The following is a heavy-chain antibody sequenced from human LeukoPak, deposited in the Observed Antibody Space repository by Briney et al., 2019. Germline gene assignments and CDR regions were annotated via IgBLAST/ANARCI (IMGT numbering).Heavy chain of an antibody. D-gene: IGHD5-18*01. J-gene: IGHJ4*02. CDR3: AKGSGYSYGYDDY. V-gene: IGHV3-23*01. CDR1: GFTFNTYA. CDR2: ISRDSGSI. Sequence: GGSLRLSCAASGFTFNTYAMHWVRQAPGKGLEWVSVISRDSGSINYADFVKGRFTSSRDNSKNTLYLQMNSLGVDDTAVYYCAKGSGYSYGYDDYWGQGTLVTVSS.